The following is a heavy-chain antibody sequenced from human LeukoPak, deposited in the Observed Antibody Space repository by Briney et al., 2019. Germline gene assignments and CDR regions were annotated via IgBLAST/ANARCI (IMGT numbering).Heavy chain of an antibody. Sequence: ASVKVSCKASGHTFTSYYMHWVRQAPGQGLEWMGIINPSGGSTSYAQKFQGRVTMTRDTSTSTVYMELSSLRSEDTAVYYCARSAEYHYDSSGYYLWFDPWGQGALVTVSS. CDR2: INPSGGST. CDR1: GHTFTSYY. CDR3: ARSAEYHYDSSGYYLWFDP. D-gene: IGHD3-22*01. V-gene: IGHV1-46*01. J-gene: IGHJ5*02.